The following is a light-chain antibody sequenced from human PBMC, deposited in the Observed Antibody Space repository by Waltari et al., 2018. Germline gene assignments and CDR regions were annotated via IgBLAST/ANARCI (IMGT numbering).Light chain of an antibody. V-gene: IGKV3-20*01. CDR3: QQYGASPHS. J-gene: IGKJ3*01. CDR1: QTMTSRY. CDR2: GAS. Sequence: EIVLTQSPDTLSLSPGERVTLSCRSRQTMTSRYLAWYHQTPGQAPRLLIYGASSRATGISDRFSGSGSGTDFTLNISRLEPEDVAVYYCQQYGASPHSFGPGSKVHV.